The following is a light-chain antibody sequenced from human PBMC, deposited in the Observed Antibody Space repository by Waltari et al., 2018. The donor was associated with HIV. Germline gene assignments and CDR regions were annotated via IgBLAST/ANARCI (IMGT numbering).Light chain of an antibody. Sequence: DIQMTQSPSTLSASVGDRVTITCRASQSISSSLAWYQQKPGKAPKLLIYKASSLGSGVPARFSGSGSGKELTLTISSLQPDDFATYYCQQYNSDPLTFGPGTKVDIK. CDR1: QSISSS. CDR2: KAS. V-gene: IGKV1-5*03. J-gene: IGKJ3*01. CDR3: QQYNSDPLT.